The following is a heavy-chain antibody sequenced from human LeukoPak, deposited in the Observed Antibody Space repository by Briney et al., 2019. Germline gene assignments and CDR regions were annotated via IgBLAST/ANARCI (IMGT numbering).Heavy chain of an antibody. V-gene: IGHV4-39*07. D-gene: IGHD6-19*01. CDR2: IYYSGST. CDR3: ARGIAVAGTDY. J-gene: IGHJ4*02. CDR1: GDSLSSSSYY. Sequence: SETLSLTCTVSGDSLSSSSYYWGWIRQPPGKGLEWIGSIYYSGSTYYNPSLKSRVTISVDTSKNQFSLKLSSVTAADTAVYYCARGIAVAGTDYWGQGTLVTVSS.